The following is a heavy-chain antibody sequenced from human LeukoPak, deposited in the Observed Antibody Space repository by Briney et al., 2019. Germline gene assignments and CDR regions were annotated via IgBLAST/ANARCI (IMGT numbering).Heavy chain of an antibody. CDR3: ATRNFGDYGAIDI. Sequence: RASVKVSCKVSGYTLSDLAMHWVRQAPGKGLEWMGGLVPEDGEAIYAQPLQGRVTMTEDTSSDTAYMVLSSLRSEDTAVYYCATRNFGDYGAIDIWGQGTMVTVSS. CDR1: GYTLSDLA. V-gene: IGHV1-24*01. J-gene: IGHJ3*02. D-gene: IGHD4-17*01. CDR2: LVPEDGEA.